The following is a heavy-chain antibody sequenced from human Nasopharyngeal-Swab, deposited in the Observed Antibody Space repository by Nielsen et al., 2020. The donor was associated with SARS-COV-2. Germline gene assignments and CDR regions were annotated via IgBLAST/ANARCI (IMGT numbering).Heavy chain of an antibody. Sequence: SVKVSCKASGYTFSSYAISWVRHAPGQGPEWMGGIITIFGTANYAQKFQGRVTITADESTSTAYMELSSLRSEDTAVYYCARGLWNSDYCYYMDVWGKGTTVTVSS. V-gene: IGHV1-69*13. CDR1: GYTFSSYA. J-gene: IGHJ6*03. CDR3: ARGLWNSDYCYYMDV. D-gene: IGHD1-7*01. CDR2: IITIFGTA.